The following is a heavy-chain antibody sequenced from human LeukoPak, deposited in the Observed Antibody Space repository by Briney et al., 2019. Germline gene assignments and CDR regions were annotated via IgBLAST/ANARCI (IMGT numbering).Heavy chain of an antibody. CDR1: GFTVSNNY. Sequence: GGSLRLSCAASGFTVSNNYMNWVRQAPGKGLEWVSVIYSNGSPHYSDSVKGRFTISRDNSKNMLYLQMNSLRAEDTAVYYCARAYGGGYFDYWGQGTLVTVSS. D-gene: IGHD4-17*01. J-gene: IGHJ4*02. CDR3: ARAYGGGYFDY. V-gene: IGHV3-66*01. CDR2: IYSNGSP.